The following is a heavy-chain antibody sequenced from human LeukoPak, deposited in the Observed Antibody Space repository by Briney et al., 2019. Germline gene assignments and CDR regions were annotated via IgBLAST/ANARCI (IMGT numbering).Heavy chain of an antibody. CDR2: ITSSSDTI. Sequence: GGSLRLSCAGSGFIFRSYHMNWVRQAPGKGLEWVAFITSSSDTISYADSVKGRFTISRDNAKNSLYLQMDGLRAEDTAVYYCASQEHLDHWGQGTLVTVSS. CDR3: ASQEHLDH. D-gene: IGHD1/OR15-1a*01. CDR1: GFIFRSYH. J-gene: IGHJ4*02. V-gene: IGHV3-48*01.